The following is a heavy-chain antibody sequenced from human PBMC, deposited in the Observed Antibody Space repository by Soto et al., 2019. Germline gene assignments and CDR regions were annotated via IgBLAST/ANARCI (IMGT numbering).Heavy chain of an antibody. CDR2: IIPIFGTA. Sequence: QVQLVQSGAEVKKPGSSVKVSCKASGGTFSSYAISWVRQAPGQGLEWMGGIIPIFGTANYAQKIQGRVTITADESTTTAYMELSSVRSEDTAAYYCARVRLVCSGGSGFSYPSPYTWFVPCGQGTLLTVSS. CDR3: ARVRLVCSGGSGFSYPSPYTWFVP. J-gene: IGHJ5*02. V-gene: IGHV1-69*01. D-gene: IGHD2-15*01. CDR1: GGTFSSYA.